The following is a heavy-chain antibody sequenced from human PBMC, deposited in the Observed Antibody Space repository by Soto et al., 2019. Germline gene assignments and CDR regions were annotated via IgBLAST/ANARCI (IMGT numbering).Heavy chain of an antibody. Sequence: GGSLRLSCAASGFTFISYGMHWVLQAPGKGLEWVAVISYDGSNKYYADSVKGRFTISRDNSKNTLYLQMNSLRAEDTAVYYCAKKWYDILTGYSFDYWGQGTLVTVSS. CDR2: ISYDGSNK. V-gene: IGHV3-30*18. CDR3: AKKWYDILTGYSFDY. J-gene: IGHJ4*02. CDR1: GFTFISYG. D-gene: IGHD3-9*01.